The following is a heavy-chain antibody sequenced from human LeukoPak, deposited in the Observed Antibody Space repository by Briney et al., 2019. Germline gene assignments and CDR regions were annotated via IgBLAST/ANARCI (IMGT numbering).Heavy chain of an antibody. CDR1: GFTFSSYA. J-gene: IGHJ4*02. D-gene: IGHD3-22*01. CDR2: ISGGDDRT. Sequence: PGGSLRLSCAASGFTFSSYAMSWVRQAPGKGLEWVSSISGGDDRTYYADSVKGRFTISRDNSKNTLYLQMNSLRAEDTALYYCAKDRTSMNYWGQGTLVTVSS. V-gene: IGHV3-23*01. CDR3: AKDRTSMNY.